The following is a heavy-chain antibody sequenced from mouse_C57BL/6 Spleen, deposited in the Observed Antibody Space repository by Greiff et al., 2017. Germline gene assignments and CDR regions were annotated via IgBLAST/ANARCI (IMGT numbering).Heavy chain of an antibody. CDR1: GYTFTSYW. CDR3: ARWGIYYGYPLDY. D-gene: IGHD2-2*01. Sequence: VQLQQPGAELVRPGTSVKLSCKASGYTFTSYWMHWVKQRPGQGLEWIGVIDPSDSYTNYNQKFKGKATLTVDTSSSTAYMQLSSLTSEDSAVYYCARWGIYYGYPLDYWGQGTTLTVSS. CDR2: IDPSDSYT. J-gene: IGHJ2*01. V-gene: IGHV1-59*01.